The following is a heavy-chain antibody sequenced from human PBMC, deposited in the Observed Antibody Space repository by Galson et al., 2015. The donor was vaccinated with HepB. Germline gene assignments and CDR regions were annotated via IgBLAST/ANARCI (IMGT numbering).Heavy chain of an antibody. CDR3: ARDRVRGVNPHNWFDP. CDR2: ISSSSSTI. V-gene: IGHV3-48*04. D-gene: IGHD3-10*01. J-gene: IGHJ5*02. CDR1: GFTFSSYS. Sequence: SLRLSCAASGFTFSSYSMNWVRQAPGKGLEWVSYISSSSSTIYYADSVKGRFTISRDNAKNSLYLQMNSLGAEDTAVYYCARDRVRGVNPHNWFDPWGQGTLVTVSS.